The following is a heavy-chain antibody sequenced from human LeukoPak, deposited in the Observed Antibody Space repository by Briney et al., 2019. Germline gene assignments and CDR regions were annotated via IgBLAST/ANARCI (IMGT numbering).Heavy chain of an antibody. J-gene: IGHJ3*02. V-gene: IGHV1-18*01. CDR3: ARDLGPEDYGSDAFDI. CDR1: GYTFTSYG. Sequence: ASVKVSCKASGYTFTSYGISWVRQAPGQGLEWMGSISAYNGNTNYAQKLQGRVTMTTDTSTSTAYMELRSLRSDDTAVYYCARDLGPEDYGSDAFDIWGQGTMVTVSS. CDR2: ISAYNGNT. D-gene: IGHD4/OR15-4a*01.